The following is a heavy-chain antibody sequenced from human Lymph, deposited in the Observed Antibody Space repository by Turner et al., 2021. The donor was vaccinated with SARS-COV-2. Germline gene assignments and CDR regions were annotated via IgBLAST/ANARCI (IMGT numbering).Heavy chain of an antibody. CDR1: GGSISSRSYY. CDR3: GVGPTRWYFQH. Sequence: QLQLQESGPGLVKPSETLSLTCTVSGGSISSRSYYWGWIRQPPGKGLEWIGDVFYSGSTYYNPSLKSRVTISEDTSKNQFSLKLTSVTAADTAVYYCGVGPTRWYFQHWGQGTLVTVSS. V-gene: IGHV4-39*01. J-gene: IGHJ1*01. CDR2: VFYSGST. D-gene: IGHD1-26*01.